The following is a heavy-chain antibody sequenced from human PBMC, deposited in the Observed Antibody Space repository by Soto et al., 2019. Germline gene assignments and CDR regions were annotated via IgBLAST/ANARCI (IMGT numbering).Heavy chain of an antibody. Sequence: EVQLLDSGGGLGQPGGSLRLSCAASGFSFSTYAMGWVRQARGEGLEWVSGISGSGDRTHYADSVEGRFTISRDNSKDTVFLQMNSLRAEDTAVYYCARNREYIYGYFDYWGQGILVTVSS. CDR3: ARNREYIYGYFDY. J-gene: IGHJ4*02. D-gene: IGHD5-18*01. CDR2: ISGSGDRT. CDR1: GFSFSTYA. V-gene: IGHV3-23*01.